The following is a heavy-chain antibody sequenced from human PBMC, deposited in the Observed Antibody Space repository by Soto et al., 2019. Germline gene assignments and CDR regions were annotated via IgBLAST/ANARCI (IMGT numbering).Heavy chain of an antibody. J-gene: IGHJ4*02. CDR1: GGFISSSSYY. D-gene: IGHD6-19*01. CDR2: IYYTGST. Sequence: QLQLQESGPGLVKPSETLSLTCTVSGGFISSSSYYWGWIRQPPGKGLEWIGSIYYTGSTYYNPSLTSRLTISVDTSKDQFSLKLSSVTAADTAVYYCARTTIAVAGVFDNWGQGTLVTVSS. V-gene: IGHV4-39*01. CDR3: ARTTIAVAGVFDN.